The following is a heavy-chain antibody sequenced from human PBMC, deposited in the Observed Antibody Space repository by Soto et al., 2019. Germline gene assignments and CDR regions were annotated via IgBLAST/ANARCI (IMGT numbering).Heavy chain of an antibody. CDR2: IIPIFGTA. Sequence: SVKVSCKASGGTFSSYAISWVRQAPGQGLEWMGGIIPIFGTANYAQKFQGRVTITADESTSTAYMELSSLRSEDTAVYYCARHDRIAKLQNGMGLWGQGTMVTVSS. V-gene: IGHV1-69*13. CDR3: ARHDRIAKLQNGMGL. CDR1: GGTFSSYA. J-gene: IGHJ6*02.